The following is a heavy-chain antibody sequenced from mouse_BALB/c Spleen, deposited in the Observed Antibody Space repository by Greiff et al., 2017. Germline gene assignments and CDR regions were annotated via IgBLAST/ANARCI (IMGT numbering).Heavy chain of an antibody. Sequence: VQLQQSGPELVKPGASVKISCKASGYAFSSSWMNWVKQRPGQGLEWIGRIYPGDGDTNYNGKFKGKATLTADKSSSTAYMQLSSLTSVDSAVYFCAREGYRYDGFAYWGQGTLVTVSA. V-gene: IGHV1-82*01. J-gene: IGHJ3*01. CDR3: AREGYRYDGFAY. D-gene: IGHD2-14*01. CDR2: IYPGDGDT. CDR1: GYAFSSSW.